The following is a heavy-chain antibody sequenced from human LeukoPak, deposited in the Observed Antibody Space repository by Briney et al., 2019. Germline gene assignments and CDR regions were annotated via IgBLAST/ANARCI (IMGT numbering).Heavy chain of an antibody. J-gene: IGHJ6*02. Sequence: SVKVSCKTSGYTFTSYAMNWVRQAPGQGLEWMGGIIPIFGTANYAQKFQGRVTITADESTSTAYMELSSLRSEDTAVYYCALSRFLEWLLYSYYYYGMDVWGQGTTVTVSS. CDR1: GYTFTSYA. CDR3: ALSRFLEWLLYSYYYYGMDV. V-gene: IGHV1-69*13. D-gene: IGHD3-3*01. CDR2: IIPIFGTA.